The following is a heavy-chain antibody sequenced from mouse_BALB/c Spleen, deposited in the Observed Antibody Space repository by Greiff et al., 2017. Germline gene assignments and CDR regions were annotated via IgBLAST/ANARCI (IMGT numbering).Heavy chain of an antibody. CDR2: ISSGSSTI. CDR3: ARSVITNYFDY. J-gene: IGHJ2*01. V-gene: IGHV5-17*02. D-gene: IGHD2-4*01. CDR1: GFTFSSFG. Sequence: EVKLMESGGGLVQPGGSRKLSCAASGFTFSSFGMHWVRQAPEKGLEWVAYISSGSSTIYYADTVKGRFTISRDNPKNTLFLQMTSLRSEDTAMYYCARSVITNYFDYWGQGTTLTVSS.